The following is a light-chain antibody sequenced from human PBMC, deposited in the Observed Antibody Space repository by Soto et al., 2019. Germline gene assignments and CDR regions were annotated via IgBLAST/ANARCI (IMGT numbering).Light chain of an antibody. CDR2: WAS. Sequence: DIVMTQSPDSLAVSLGERATINCKSSQSVLYNSNNKNYLAWYQQKPGQPPKLLISWASSRESGVPDRFSGSGSGTDFTLTISSLQAEDVAAYYCQQFYSSPPTFGPGTKVAIK. V-gene: IGKV4-1*01. J-gene: IGKJ3*01. CDR1: QSVLYNSNNKNY. CDR3: QQFYSSPPT.